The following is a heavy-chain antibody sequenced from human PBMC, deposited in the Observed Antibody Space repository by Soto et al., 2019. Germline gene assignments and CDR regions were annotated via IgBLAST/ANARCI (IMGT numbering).Heavy chain of an antibody. Sequence: GSLRLSCAASGFTFSSYSINWVRQAPGKGLEWVSYISSSSSTIYYADSVKGRFTISRGNAKNSLYLQMNSLRAEDTAVYYCARDRRYYYGSGSYHDYWGQGTLVTVSS. V-gene: IGHV3-48*01. CDR2: ISSSSSTI. D-gene: IGHD3-10*01. J-gene: IGHJ4*02. CDR3: ARDRRYYYGSGSYHDY. CDR1: GFTFSSYS.